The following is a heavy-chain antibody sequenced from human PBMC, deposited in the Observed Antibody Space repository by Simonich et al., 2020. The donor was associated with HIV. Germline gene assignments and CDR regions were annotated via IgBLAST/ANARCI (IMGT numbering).Heavy chain of an antibody. D-gene: IGHD2-2*01. J-gene: IGHJ4*02. CDR3: ARGFYQRLYYFDY. CDR2: IHHSGST. CDR1: GGSFSGYY. V-gene: IGHV4-34*01. Sequence: QVQLQQWGAGLLKPSETLSLTCAVYGGSFSGYYWSWIRQPPGKGLEWIWEIHHSGSTHYNPSLKSRVTISVDTSKNQFSLKLSSVTAADTAVYYCARGFYQRLYYFDYWGQGTLVTVSS.